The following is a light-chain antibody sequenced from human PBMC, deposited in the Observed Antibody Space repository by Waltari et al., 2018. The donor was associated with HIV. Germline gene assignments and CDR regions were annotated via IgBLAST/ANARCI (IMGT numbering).Light chain of an antibody. J-gene: IGKJ4*01. CDR1: QSVLYSSNNKNY. V-gene: IGKV4-1*01. CDR2: WAC. Sequence: DIVMTQSPDSLAVSLCERATINCKSSQSVLYSSNNKNYLAWYHQKPGQPPKLLIYWACTRESGVPDRFSGSGSGTDFTLTISSLQAEDVAVYYCQQYYSTPTFGGGTKVEIK. CDR3: QQYYSTPT.